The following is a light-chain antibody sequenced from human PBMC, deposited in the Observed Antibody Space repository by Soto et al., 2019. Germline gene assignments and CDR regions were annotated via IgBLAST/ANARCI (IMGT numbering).Light chain of an antibody. CDR2: AAS. V-gene: IGKV1-33*01. CDR3: QQCQSLPLT. Sequence: DIPMTQSPSSLSASVGDRVSFSCQASEDIGIYLNWYHQKEGEAPKLLIYAASNLETGVPLRFRGSGSGTHFTFTISSLQPDDFGTYFCQQCQSLPLTFGGGT. CDR1: EDIGIY. J-gene: IGKJ4*01.